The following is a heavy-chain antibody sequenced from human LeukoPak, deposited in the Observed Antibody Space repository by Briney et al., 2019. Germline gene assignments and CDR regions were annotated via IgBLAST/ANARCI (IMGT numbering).Heavy chain of an antibody. CDR1: GYTFTSYG. V-gene: IGHV1-18*01. CDR2: ISAYNGNT. Sequence: ASVRVSCKASGYTFTSYGISWVRQAPGQELEWMGWISAYNGNTNYAQKLQGRVTMTTDTSTSTAYMELSRLRSDDTAVYYCARGAPDIVVVPAAMSFDPWGQGTLVTVSS. D-gene: IGHD2-2*01. CDR3: ARGAPDIVVVPAAMSFDP. J-gene: IGHJ5*02.